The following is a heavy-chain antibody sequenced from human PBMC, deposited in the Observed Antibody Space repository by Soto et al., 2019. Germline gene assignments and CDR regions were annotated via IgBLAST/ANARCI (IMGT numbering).Heavy chain of an antibody. V-gene: IGHV4-30-2*01. CDR2: TYHSGSI. CDR3: ARVPDC. Sequence: QLQLQASGSGLVKPSQTLSLTCAVSGGSISSGGYSWSWIRQPPGKGLEGIGYTYHSGSIYYNPSLKSRVTISVDRSKNQFSLKLSSVTASDTAVDYCARVPDCCGQGTPGSVSS. J-gene: IGHJ4*02. CDR1: GGSISSGGYS.